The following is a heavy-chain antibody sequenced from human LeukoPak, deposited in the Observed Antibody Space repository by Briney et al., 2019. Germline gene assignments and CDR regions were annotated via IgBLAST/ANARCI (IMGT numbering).Heavy chain of an antibody. CDR2: IYYSGST. Sequence: SETLSLTRTVSGGSISSSSYYWGWIRQPPGKGLEWIGSIYYSGSTYYNPSLKSRVTISVDTSKNQFSLKLSSVTPADTAVYYCARQVYSSSWSYYFDYWGQGILVTVSA. D-gene: IGHD6-13*01. V-gene: IGHV4-39*01. CDR3: ARQVYSSSWSYYFDY. CDR1: GGSISSSSYY. J-gene: IGHJ4*02.